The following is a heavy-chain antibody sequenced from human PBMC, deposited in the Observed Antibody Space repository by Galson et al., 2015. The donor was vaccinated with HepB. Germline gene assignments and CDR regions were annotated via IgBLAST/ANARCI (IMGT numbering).Heavy chain of an antibody. V-gene: IGHV3-23*01. CDR3: APKPRLRIDI. D-gene: IGHD3-16*01. CDR2: ISAGGAP. J-gene: IGHJ3*02. CDR1: GFTFSSYA. Sequence: SLRLSCAASGFTFSSYAMSWVRQAPGKGLEWVSGISAGGAPYYADSVEGRFTISRDNSKNTLSLEMSSLRTEDSAVDYCAPKPRLRIDIRAQGTMVTVSS.